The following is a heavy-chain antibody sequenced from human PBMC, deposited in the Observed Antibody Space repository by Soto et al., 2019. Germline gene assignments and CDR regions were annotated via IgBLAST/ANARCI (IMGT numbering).Heavy chain of an antibody. CDR2: IYYSGST. D-gene: IGHD5-12*01. J-gene: IGHJ5*02. V-gene: IGHV4-30-4*01. CDR3: AGATTLYNWFDP. CDR1: GGSISSGDYY. Sequence: SETLSLTCTVSGGSISSGDYYWSWIRQPPGKGLEWIGYIYYSGSTYYNPSLKSRVTISVDRSKNQFSLKLSSVTAADTAVYYCAGATTLYNWFDPWGQGTLVTVSS.